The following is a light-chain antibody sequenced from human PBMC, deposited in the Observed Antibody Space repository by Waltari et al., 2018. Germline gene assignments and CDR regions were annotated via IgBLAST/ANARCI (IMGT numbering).Light chain of an antibody. CDR2: KDT. J-gene: IGLJ1*01. CDR3: QLADSTVTYV. Sequence: SHELTQPPSVSVSPGQTARITCSGDTVSKQNVYWYQHKPGQAPVLLIYKDTERPSGIPDRFSGSSSGTSVTLTISGVQAEDEADYYCQLADSTVTYVFGPGTKVIVL. CDR1: TVSKQN. V-gene: IGLV3-25*03.